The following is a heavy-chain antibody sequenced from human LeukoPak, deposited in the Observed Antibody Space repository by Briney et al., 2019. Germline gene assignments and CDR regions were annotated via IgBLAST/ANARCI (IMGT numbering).Heavy chain of an antibody. CDR1: GFTFDDYA. CDR3: AKGAALLNWNSFFDY. D-gene: IGHD1-7*01. J-gene: IGHJ4*02. Sequence: GGSLRLSCAASGFTFDDYAMHWVRQAPGKGLEWVSGISWNSGSIGYADSVKGRFTISRDNAKNSLYLQMNSLRAEDMALYYCAKGAALLNWNSFFDYWGQGTLVTVSS. CDR2: ISWNSGSI. V-gene: IGHV3-9*03.